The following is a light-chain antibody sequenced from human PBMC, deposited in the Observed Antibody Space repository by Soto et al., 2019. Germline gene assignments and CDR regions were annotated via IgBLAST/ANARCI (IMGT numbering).Light chain of an antibody. V-gene: IGLV2-14*01. CDR2: EVS. CDR1: SSDVGGYNY. Sequence: QSALTQPASVSGSPGQSITISCTGTSSDVGGYNYVSWYQQHPGKAPKLMIYEVSNRPSGVSNRFSGSKSCNTASLTISGLQAEDEGDYYCSSYTSSSTRVFGGGTQLTVL. CDR3: SSYTSSSTRV. J-gene: IGLJ3*02.